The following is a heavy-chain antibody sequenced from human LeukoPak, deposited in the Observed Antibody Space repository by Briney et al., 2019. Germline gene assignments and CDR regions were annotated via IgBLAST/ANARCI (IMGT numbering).Heavy chain of an antibody. CDR2: IYSGGST. D-gene: IGHD6-6*01. J-gene: IGHJ3*02. V-gene: IGHV3-53*01. CDR1: GFTVSSNY. CDR3: ARGIAARLGYPFDI. Sequence: PGGSLRLSCAASGFTVSSNYMSWVRQAPGKGLEWVSVIYSGGSTYYADSVKGRFTISRDNSKNTLYLQMNSLRAEDTAVYYCARGIAARLGYPFDIWGQGTMVTVSS.